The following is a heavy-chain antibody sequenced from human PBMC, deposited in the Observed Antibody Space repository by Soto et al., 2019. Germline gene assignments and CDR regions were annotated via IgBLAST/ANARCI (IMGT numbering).Heavy chain of an antibody. J-gene: IGHJ6*03. CDR1: GGTFSSYT. Sequence: SVKVSCKASGGTFSSYTISWVRQAPGQGLEWMGRIIPILGIANYAQKFQGRVTITADKSTSTAYMELSSLRSEDTAVYYCARDSDPSYGDYYYYYYMDVWGKGTTVTVSS. CDR3: ARDSDPSYGDYYYYYYMDV. V-gene: IGHV1-69*04. CDR2: IIPILGIA. D-gene: IGHD4-17*01.